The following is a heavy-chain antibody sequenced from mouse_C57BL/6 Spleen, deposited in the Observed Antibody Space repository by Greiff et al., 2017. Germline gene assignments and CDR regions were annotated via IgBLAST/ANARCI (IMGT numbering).Heavy chain of an antibody. D-gene: IGHD3-2*02. J-gene: IGHJ2*01. CDR2: ISDGGSYT. V-gene: IGHV5-4*01. CDR1: GFTFSSYA. CDR3: AREGYSFDY. Sequence: EVQGVESGGGLVKPGGFLKLSCAASGFTFSSYAMSWVRQTPEKRLEWVATISDGGSYTYYPDNVKGRFTISRDNAKNNLYLQMSHLKSEDTAMYYCAREGYSFDYWGQGTTLTVSS.